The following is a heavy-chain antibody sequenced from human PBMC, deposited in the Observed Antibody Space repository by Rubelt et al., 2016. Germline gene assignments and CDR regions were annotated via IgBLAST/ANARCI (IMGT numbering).Heavy chain of an antibody. V-gene: IGHV4-39*07. CDR1: GGSISSSGVH. Sequence: QLQLQESGPGLVKPAETLSLTCTVSGGSISSSGVHWAWIRQPPGKGLEWIGTIYYSGSTYYNPSLKSRVPISVDTSKNQFSLKVSSVTAADTAIYYCARDPWMVPLLVDPWGQGTLVTVSS. J-gene: IGHJ5*02. D-gene: IGHD6-19*01. CDR3: ARDPWMVPLLVDP. CDR2: IYYSGST.